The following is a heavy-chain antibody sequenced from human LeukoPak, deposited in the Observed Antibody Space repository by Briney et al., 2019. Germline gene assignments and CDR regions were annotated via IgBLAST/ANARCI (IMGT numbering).Heavy chain of an antibody. CDR1: GHTFTGYY. V-gene: IGHV1-2*02. CDR2: INPNSGGT. Sequence: ASVKVSCKASGHTFTGYYMHWVRQAPGQGLEWMGWINPNSGGTNYAQKFQGRVTMTRDTSISTAYMELSRLRSDDTAVYYCARRSVAARRGAPAWYFDYWGQGTLVTVSS. CDR3: ARRSVAARRGAPAWYFDY. J-gene: IGHJ4*02. D-gene: IGHD6-19*01.